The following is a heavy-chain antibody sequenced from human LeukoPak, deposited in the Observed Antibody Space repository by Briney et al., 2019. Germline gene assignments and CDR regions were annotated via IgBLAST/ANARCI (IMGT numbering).Heavy chain of an antibody. CDR2: ISSSGSTI. D-gene: IGHD6-19*01. CDR3: AREDIQWLVLNY. Sequence: GGSLRLSCAASGFIFSDYYMSWIRQAPGKGLEGVSYISSSGSTIYYADSVKGRFTTSRDNAKNSLYLQMNSLRAEDTAVYYCAREDIQWLVLNYWGQGTLVTVSS. V-gene: IGHV3-11*04. J-gene: IGHJ4*02. CDR1: GFIFSDYY.